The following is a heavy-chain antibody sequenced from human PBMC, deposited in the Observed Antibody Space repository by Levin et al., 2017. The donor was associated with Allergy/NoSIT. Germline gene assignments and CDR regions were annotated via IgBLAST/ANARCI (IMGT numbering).Heavy chain of an antibody. CDR3: ARDWTTGTTLGWFDP. CDR1: GFTFSSYG. J-gene: IGHJ5*02. D-gene: IGHD1-1*01. V-gene: IGHV3-33*01. CDR2: IWYDGSNK. Sequence: SCAASGFTFSSYGMHWVRQAPGKGLEWVAVIWYDGSNKYYADSVKGRFTISRDNSKNTLYLQMNSLRAEDTAVYYCARDWTTGTTLGWFDPWGQGTLVTVSS.